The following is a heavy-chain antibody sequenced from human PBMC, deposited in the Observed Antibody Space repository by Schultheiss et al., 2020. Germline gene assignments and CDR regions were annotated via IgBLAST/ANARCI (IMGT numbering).Heavy chain of an antibody. CDR3: ARDSSRVGYSSSWYYFDY. CDR2: ISYDGSNK. CDR1: GFTFSSYG. Sequence: GGSLRLSCAASGFTFSSYGMHWVRQAPGKGLEWVAVISYDGSNKYYADSVKGRFTISRDNAKNSLYLQMNSLRAEDTAVYYCARDSSRVGYSSSWYYFDYWGQGTLVTVSS. J-gene: IGHJ4*02. D-gene: IGHD6-13*01. V-gene: IGHV3-30*03.